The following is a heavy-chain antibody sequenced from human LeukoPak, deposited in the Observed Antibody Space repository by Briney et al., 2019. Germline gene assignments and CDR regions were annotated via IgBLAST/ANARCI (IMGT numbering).Heavy chain of an antibody. Sequence: GGSLRLSCAASGFTFSSYAMSWVRQAPGKGLEWVSAISGSSGGTYYADSVRGRFTISRDDSKNTLYLQLNSLRAEDTAVYYCATDLILTGYYSGDYWGQGTPVIVSS. CDR1: GFTFSSYA. J-gene: IGHJ4*02. CDR3: ATDLILTGYYSGDY. D-gene: IGHD3-9*01. CDR2: ISGSSGGT. V-gene: IGHV3-23*01.